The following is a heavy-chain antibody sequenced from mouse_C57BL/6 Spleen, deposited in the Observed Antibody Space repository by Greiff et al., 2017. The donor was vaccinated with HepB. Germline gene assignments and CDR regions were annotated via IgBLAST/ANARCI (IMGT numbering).Heavy chain of an antibody. CDR1: GFTFSDYY. CDR3: ARDQGTTVVARYFDV. CDR2: INYDGSST. J-gene: IGHJ1*03. V-gene: IGHV5-16*01. Sequence: EVKLMESEGGLVQPGSSMKLSCTASGFTFSDYYMAWVRQVPEKGLEWVANINYDGSSTYYLDSLKSRFIISRDNAKNILYLQMSSLKSEDTATYYCARDQGTTVVARYFDVWGTGTTVTVSS. D-gene: IGHD1-1*01.